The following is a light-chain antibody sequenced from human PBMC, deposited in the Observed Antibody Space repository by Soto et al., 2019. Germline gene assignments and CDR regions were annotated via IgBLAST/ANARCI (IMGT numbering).Light chain of an antibody. CDR2: KAP. CDR3: QQYRAYRA. CDR1: QSITTW. Sequence: DIQMTQSPSTVSAYVGDSVTITCRASQSITTWLAWHQQEPGQAPKLLISKAPSLEGGVPSRFSGSGSGTEFTLTISSLQPDDFATYYCQQYRAYRAFGQGTKVDI. J-gene: IGKJ1*01. V-gene: IGKV1-5*03.